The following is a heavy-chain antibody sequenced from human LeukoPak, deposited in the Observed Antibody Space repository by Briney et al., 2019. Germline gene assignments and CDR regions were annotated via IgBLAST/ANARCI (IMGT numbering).Heavy chain of an antibody. V-gene: IGHV4-59*13. Sequence: SETLSLTCSVSYGSINSYYWNWIRQPPGKGLEWIGYIYSSGRTTYNPSLKGRVTMSVDTSKNQYYLKLTSVTAADRAVYYCAGDYSSGSYRFDFWGRGSLVTVSS. J-gene: IGHJ4*02. D-gene: IGHD3-10*01. CDR1: YGSINSYY. CDR3: AGDYSSGSYRFDF. CDR2: IYSSGRT.